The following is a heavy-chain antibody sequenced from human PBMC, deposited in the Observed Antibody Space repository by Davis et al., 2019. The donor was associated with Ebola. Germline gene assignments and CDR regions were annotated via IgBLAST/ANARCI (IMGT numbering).Heavy chain of an antibody. CDR1: GGSISSSSYY. D-gene: IGHD2-2*02. CDR2: IYYSGST. J-gene: IGHJ5*02. CDR3: ARHFIDCSSTSCYTRWFDP. V-gene: IGHV4-39*01. Sequence: PSETLSLTCTVSGGSISSSSYYWGWIRQPPGKGLEWIGSIYYSGSTYYNPSLKSRVTISVDTSKNQFSLKLSSVTAADTAVYYCARHFIDCSSTSCYTRWFDPWGQGTLVTVSS.